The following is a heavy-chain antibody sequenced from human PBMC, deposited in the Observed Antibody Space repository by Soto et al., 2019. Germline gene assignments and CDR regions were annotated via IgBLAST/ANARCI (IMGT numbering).Heavy chain of an antibody. D-gene: IGHD1-1*01. Sequence: PGGSLRLACASSGFTFSSYDMHGVRQATGKGLEWVSAIGTAGDTYYPGSVKGRFTISRENAKNSLYLQMNSLRAEDTAVYYCARVTTDAFDIWGQGTMVTVSS. CDR1: GFTFSSYD. CDR2: IGTAGDT. V-gene: IGHV3-13*01. CDR3: ARVTTDAFDI. J-gene: IGHJ3*02.